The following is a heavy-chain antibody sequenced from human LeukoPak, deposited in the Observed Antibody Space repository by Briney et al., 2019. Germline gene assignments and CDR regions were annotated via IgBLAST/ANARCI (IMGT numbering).Heavy chain of an antibody. CDR2: IKSKTDGGTT. CDR1: GFTFSNAW. V-gene: IGHV3-15*01. Sequence: GGSLRLSCAASGFTFSNAWMSWVRQAPGKGLEWVGRIKSKTDGGTTDYAAPVKGRFTISRDDSKNTLYLQMNSLKTEDTAVYYCTKTGYSSGWYAYWGQGTLVTVSS. J-gene: IGHJ4*02. D-gene: IGHD6-19*01. CDR3: TKTGYSSGWYAY.